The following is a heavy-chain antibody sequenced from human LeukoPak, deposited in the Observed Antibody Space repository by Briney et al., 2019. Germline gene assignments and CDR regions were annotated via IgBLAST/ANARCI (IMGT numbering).Heavy chain of an antibody. J-gene: IGHJ4*02. V-gene: IGHV3-23*01. D-gene: IGHD1-26*01. CDR3: AKTLRRVGATNETDY. CDR1: GFTFSSYG. CDR2: ISGSGGST. Sequence: PGGSLRLSCAASGFTFSSYGMSWVRQAPGKGLEWVSAISGSGGSTYYADSVKGRFTISRDNSKNTLYLQMNSLRAEDTAVYYCAKTLRRVGATNETDYWGQGTLVTVSS.